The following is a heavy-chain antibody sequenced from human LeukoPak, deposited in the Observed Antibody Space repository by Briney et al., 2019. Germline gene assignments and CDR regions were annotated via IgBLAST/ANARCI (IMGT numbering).Heavy chain of an antibody. CDR2: IIPIFGTA. D-gene: IGHD3-10*01. Sequence: GASVKVSCKATGGTFSSYAISWVRQAPGQGLEWMGGIIPIFGTANYAQKFQGRVTITADESTSTAYMELCSLRSEDTAVYYCARANRDYYGSGSYYYFDYWGQGTLVTVSS. CDR1: GGTFSSYA. CDR3: ARANRDYYGSGSYYYFDY. V-gene: IGHV1-69*13. J-gene: IGHJ4*02.